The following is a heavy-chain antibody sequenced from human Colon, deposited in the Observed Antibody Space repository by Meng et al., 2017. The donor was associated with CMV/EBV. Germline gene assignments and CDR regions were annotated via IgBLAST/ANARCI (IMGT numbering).Heavy chain of an antibody. Sequence: SLKISCAASGFTFDEYDMHWVRPVPGQGLGWVSGFGWNSGSIAYADSVKGRFTISRDNAKNSLYLQMNSLRAEDTALYYCAKELGLRFFSYGMDVWGQGTTVTVSS. V-gene: IGHV3-9*01. CDR3: AKELGLRFFSYGMDV. D-gene: IGHD3-3*01. CDR1: GFTFDEYD. CDR2: FGWNSGSI. J-gene: IGHJ6*02.